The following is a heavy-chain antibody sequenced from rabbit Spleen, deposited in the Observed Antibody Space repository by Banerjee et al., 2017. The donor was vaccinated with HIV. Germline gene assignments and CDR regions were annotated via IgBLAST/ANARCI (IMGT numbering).Heavy chain of an antibody. J-gene: IGHJ6*01. D-gene: IGHD1-1*01. Sequence: QEQLVESGGGLVKPGASLPLTCTASGVSFSFSSYLCWVGRAPGKGLEWIACIDIGSSAFTYYANWAKGRFTISKTSSTTVTLQMTSLTAADTATYFCARDTSSSFSSYGMDLWGPGTLVTVS. CDR2: IDIGSSAFT. CDR3: ARDTSSSFSSYGMDL. CDR1: GVSFSFSSY. V-gene: IGHV1S45*01.